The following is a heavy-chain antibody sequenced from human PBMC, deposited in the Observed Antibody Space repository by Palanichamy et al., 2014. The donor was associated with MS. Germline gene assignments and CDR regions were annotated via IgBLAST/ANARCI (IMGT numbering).Heavy chain of an antibody. CDR1: GYITSYY. V-gene: IGHV1-46*01. Sequence: QVQLVQSGAEVKKPGASVKVSCKAFGYITSYYMHWVRQAPGQGLEWMGKINPSGVSTTYAQKFQGRVTMTRYTSTSTVYMELISLRSEDTAVYYCASQLAALDVWGEGTTVTVSS. D-gene: IGHD6-6*01. CDR3: ASQLAALDV. CDR2: INPSGVST. J-gene: IGHJ6*04.